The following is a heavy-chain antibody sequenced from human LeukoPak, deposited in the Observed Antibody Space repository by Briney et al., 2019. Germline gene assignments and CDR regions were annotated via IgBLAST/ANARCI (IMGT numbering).Heavy chain of an antibody. CDR1: GFTFSDFW. Sequence: EGSLRLSCAGSGFTFSDFWMTWVRQTPGKGLEWVANIKEDGTEKNLVDSVKGRFTISRDNSKNTLYLQMNSLRAEDTAVYYCAKDSGSGSNYYYYGMDVWGQGTTVTVSS. CDR3: AKDSGSGSNYYYYGMDV. CDR2: IKEDGTEK. V-gene: IGHV3-7*01. D-gene: IGHD6-19*01. J-gene: IGHJ6*02.